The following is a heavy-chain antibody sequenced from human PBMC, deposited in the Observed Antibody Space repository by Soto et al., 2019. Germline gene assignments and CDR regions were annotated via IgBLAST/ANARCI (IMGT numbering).Heavy chain of an antibody. J-gene: IGHJ4*02. D-gene: IGHD4-17*01. V-gene: IGHV4-59*01. CDR2: IYYSGST. CDR1: GGSISSYY. CDR3: AREYGKQYYFDY. Sequence: SETLSLTCTVSGGSISSYYWSWIRQPPGKGLEWIGYIYYSGSTNYNPSLKSRVTISVDTSKNQFSLKLSSVTAADTAVYYCAREYGKQYYFDYWGQGTLVTVSS.